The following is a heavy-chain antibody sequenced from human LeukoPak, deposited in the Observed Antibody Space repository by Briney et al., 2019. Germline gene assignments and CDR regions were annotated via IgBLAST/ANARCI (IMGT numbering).Heavy chain of an antibody. J-gene: IGHJ6*03. Sequence: AASVKVSCKASGYTFTSYGISWVRQAPGQGLEWMGWISAYNGNTNYAQKLQGRVTMTTDTSTSTAYMELRSLRSDDTAVYYCARVPNYGGYAYYYYYMDVWGKGTTVTVSS. CDR2: ISAYNGNT. V-gene: IGHV1-18*01. D-gene: IGHD4-17*01. CDR1: GYTFTSYG. CDR3: ARVPNYGGYAYYYYYMDV.